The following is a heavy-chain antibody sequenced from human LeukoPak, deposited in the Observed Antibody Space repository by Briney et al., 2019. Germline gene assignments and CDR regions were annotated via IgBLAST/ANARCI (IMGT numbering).Heavy chain of an antibody. Sequence: GGSLRLSCAASGFTFSSYSMSWVRQAPGKGLEWVSYITSSSTTTYYADSVKGRFTISRDNARKSLYLQMNSLRAEDTAVYYCARPGLYGSGWYEGRDAFDIWGQGTMVTVSS. J-gene: IGHJ3*02. CDR2: ITSSSTTT. CDR3: ARPGLYGSGWYEGRDAFDI. CDR1: GFTFSSYS. D-gene: IGHD6-19*01. V-gene: IGHV3-48*04.